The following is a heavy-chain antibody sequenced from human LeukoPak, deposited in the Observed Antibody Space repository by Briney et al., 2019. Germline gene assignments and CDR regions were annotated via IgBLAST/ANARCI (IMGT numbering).Heavy chain of an antibody. J-gene: IGHJ3*02. CDR1: GGSISSGGYY. CDR3: AKDPRGYSYGRDAFDI. V-gene: IGHV3-23*01. Sequence: PSETLSLTCTVSGGSISSGGYYWSWVRQAPGKGLEWVSAISGSGGSTYYADSVKGRFTISRDNSKNTLYLQMNSLRAEDTAVYYCAKDPRGYSYGRDAFDIWGQGTMVTVSS. CDR2: ISGSGGST. D-gene: IGHD5-18*01.